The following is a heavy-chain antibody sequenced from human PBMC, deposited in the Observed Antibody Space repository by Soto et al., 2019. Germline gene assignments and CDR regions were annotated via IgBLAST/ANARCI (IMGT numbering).Heavy chain of an antibody. CDR2: ISGSGGST. V-gene: IGHV3-23*01. J-gene: IGHJ4*02. Sequence: QTGGSLRLSCAASGFTFSSYAMSWVRQAPGKGLEWVSAISGSGGSTYYADSVKGRFTISRDNSKNTLYLQMNSLRAEDTAVYYCAKGLQVVTSYYFDYWGQGALVTVSS. CDR3: AKGLQVVTSYYFDY. D-gene: IGHD2-21*02. CDR1: GFTFSSYA.